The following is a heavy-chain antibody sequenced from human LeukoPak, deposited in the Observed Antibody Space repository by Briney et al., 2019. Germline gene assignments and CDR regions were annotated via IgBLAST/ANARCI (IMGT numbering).Heavy chain of an antibody. Sequence: ASVKVSCKASGYTFTGYYMHWVRQAPGQGLEWMGWINPNSGGTNYAQKFQGRVTMTRDTSISTAYMELSRLRSDDTAVYYCARAQFDSGSYGYYSDYWGQGTLVTVSS. D-gene: IGHD1-26*01. J-gene: IGHJ4*02. CDR2: INPNSGGT. CDR3: ARAQFDSGSYGYYSDY. V-gene: IGHV1-2*02. CDR1: GYTFTGYY.